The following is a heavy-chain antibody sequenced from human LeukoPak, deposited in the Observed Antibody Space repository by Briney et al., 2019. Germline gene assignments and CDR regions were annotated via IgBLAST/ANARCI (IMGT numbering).Heavy chain of an antibody. D-gene: IGHD3-10*01. CDR3: ANWSGG. J-gene: IGHJ4*02. Sequence: GGSLRLSCAAPGFTFSSYGMSWVRQAPGKGLEWVSAIRGSGGSTYYADSVKGRFTISRHNSKNTLYLQMNSLRAEDTAVYYCANWSGGWGQGTLVTVSS. V-gene: IGHV3-23*01. CDR1: GFTFSSYG. CDR2: IRGSGGST.